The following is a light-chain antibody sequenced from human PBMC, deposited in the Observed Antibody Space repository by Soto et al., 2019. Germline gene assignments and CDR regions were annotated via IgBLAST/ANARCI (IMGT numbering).Light chain of an antibody. CDR3: QQYNSYLYT. Sequence: DIQMTQSPSTLSASVGDRVTITCRASQSISSWLAWYQQKPGKAPKLLISKASSLESGVPSRFSGSGSGTEFTLTIISLQPDDFATYYCQQYNSYLYTFGQGTKLEIK. V-gene: IGKV1-5*03. J-gene: IGKJ2*01. CDR2: KAS. CDR1: QSISSW.